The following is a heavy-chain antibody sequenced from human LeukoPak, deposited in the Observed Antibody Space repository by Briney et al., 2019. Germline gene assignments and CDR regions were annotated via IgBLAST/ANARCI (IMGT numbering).Heavy chain of an antibody. V-gene: IGHV1-18*01. J-gene: IGHJ4*01. Sequence: ASVKVSCKASGYTFTSYGISWVRQAPGQGLEWMGWISTYNDNTNDAQKLQGRVTLNTHTSTSTAYTELSTLRSDDTPVYYFATGREAVAPNCWGQGTLVTASS. D-gene: IGHD6-19*01. CDR1: GYTFTSYG. CDR3: ATGREAVAPNC. CDR2: ISTYNDNT.